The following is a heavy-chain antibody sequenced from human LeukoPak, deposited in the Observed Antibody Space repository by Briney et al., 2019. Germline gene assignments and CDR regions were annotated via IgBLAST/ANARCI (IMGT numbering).Heavy chain of an antibody. V-gene: IGHV1-2*02. J-gene: IGHJ3*02. CDR1: GYTFTGYY. Sequence: ASVKVSCKASGYTFTGYYMHWVRQAPGQGLEWMGWIKPYNGETKYAQKFQGRLTLTRDTSISTAYMELSRLRSDDTAVYYCARATREIRYFDWSDAFEIWGQGTMVTVS. CDR3: ARATREIRYFDWSDAFEI. CDR2: IKPYNGET. D-gene: IGHD3-9*01.